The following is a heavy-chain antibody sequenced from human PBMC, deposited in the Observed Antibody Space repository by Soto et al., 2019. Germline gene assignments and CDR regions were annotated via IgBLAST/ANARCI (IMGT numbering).Heavy chain of an antibody. CDR1: GYTFTSYG. Sequence: QVQLVQSGAEVKKPGASVKVSCKASGYTFTSYGISWVRQAPGQGHEWMGWISAYNGNTNYAQKLQGRVTMTTDTSTSRAYMELPSLRSGATSGYYCPRAAYYGSGPWYWGQGTRVTGSS. J-gene: IGHJ4*02. CDR2: ISAYNGNT. CDR3: PRAAYYGSGPWY. V-gene: IGHV1-18*01. D-gene: IGHD3-10*01.